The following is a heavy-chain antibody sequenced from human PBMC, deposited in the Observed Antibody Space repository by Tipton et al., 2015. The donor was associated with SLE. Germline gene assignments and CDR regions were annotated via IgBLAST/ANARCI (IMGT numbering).Heavy chain of an antibody. CDR2: ICHSGST. CDR1: GGSISSGGYS. CDR3: ARVGNTVIKY. V-gene: IGHV4-30-2*01. J-gene: IGHJ4*02. D-gene: IGHD4-17*01. Sequence: TLSLTCAVSGGSISSGGYSWSWIRQPPGKGLEWIGYICHSGSTYYNPSLGSRVSISIDTSKNQFSLKLTSVTAADTAVYFCARVGNTVIKYWGQGTLVTVSS.